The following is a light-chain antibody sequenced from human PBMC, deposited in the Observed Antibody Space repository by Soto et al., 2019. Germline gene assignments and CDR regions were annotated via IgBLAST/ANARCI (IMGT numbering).Light chain of an antibody. CDR2: KAS. CDR3: QNFDSAPQT. J-gene: IGKJ1*01. CDR1: QTISSW. Sequence: DIQMTQSPSTLSGSVGDRVTITCRASQTISSWLAWYQQKPGKAPKLLIYKASTLKSGVPSRFSGSGSGTEFTLTISSLQPEDVATYYCQNFDSAPQTFGQGDQGGYQ. V-gene: IGKV1-5*03.